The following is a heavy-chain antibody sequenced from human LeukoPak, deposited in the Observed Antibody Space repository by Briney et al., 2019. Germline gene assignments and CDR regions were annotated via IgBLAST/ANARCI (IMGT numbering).Heavy chain of an antibody. CDR1: GYTFTSYD. CDR2: MNPNSGNT. Sequence: ASVTVSCKASGYTFTSYDINWVRQATGQGLEWMGWMNPNSGNTGYAQKFQGRVTITRNTSISTAYMELSSLRSEDTAVFYCARGWSWGRSSAFDIWGQGTMVTVSS. CDR3: ARGWSWGRSSAFDI. V-gene: IGHV1-8*03. J-gene: IGHJ3*02. D-gene: IGHD3-16*01.